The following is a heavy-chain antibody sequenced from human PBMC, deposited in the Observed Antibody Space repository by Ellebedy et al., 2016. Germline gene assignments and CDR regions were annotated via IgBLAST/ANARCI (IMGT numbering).Heavy chain of an antibody. Sequence: GESLKISCAASGFTFSSYWMSWVRQAPGKGLEWVANIKQDGSEKYYADSVKGRFTISRDNAKNSLSLLMNSLRDDDTAVYSCARDQHFAFDLWGRGTLVTVSS. CDR3: ARDQHFAFDL. CDR1: GFTFSSYW. D-gene: IGHD2/OR15-2a*01. CDR2: IKQDGSEK. V-gene: IGHV3-7*01. J-gene: IGHJ2*01.